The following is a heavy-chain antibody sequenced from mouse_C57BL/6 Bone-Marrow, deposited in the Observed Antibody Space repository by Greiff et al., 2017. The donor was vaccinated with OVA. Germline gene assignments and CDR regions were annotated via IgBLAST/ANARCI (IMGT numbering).Heavy chain of an antibody. Sequence: VQLQQSGAELARPGASVKLSCKASGYTFTSYGISWVKQRTGQGLEWIGEIYPRSGNTSYTEKFKGKATLTADKSSSTAYMELRSLTSEDSAVYFCAGDDAYWGQGTLVTVSA. CDR2: IYPRSGNT. J-gene: IGHJ3*01. D-gene: IGHD2-13*01. CDR3: AGDDAY. V-gene: IGHV1-81*01. CDR1: GYTFTSYG.